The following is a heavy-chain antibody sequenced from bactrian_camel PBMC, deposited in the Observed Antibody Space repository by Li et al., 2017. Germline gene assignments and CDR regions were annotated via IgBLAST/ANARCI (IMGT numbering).Heavy chain of an antibody. D-gene: IGHD3*01. Sequence: HVQLVESGGGLVQPGGSLRLSCVGSGFTFRNYRMLWVRQAPGKGLEWVSCINSGGGTTYYADSVKGRFTISRDNAKNTLYLQMNSLRPEDTAMYYCAHDPARRTGIQALDWQRYEYWGQGTQVTVS. CDR2: INSGGGTT. CDR3: AHDPARRTGIQALDWQRYEY. V-gene: IGHV3S1*01. CDR1: GFTFRNYR. J-gene: IGHJ4*01.